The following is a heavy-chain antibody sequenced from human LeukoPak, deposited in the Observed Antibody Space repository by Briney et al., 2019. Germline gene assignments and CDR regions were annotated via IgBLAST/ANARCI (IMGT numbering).Heavy chain of an antibody. CDR1: GYIFTNYW. CDR3: ARRQYSGYDFDF. J-gene: IGHJ4*02. V-gene: IGHV5-51*01. Sequence: GASLKISCKASGYIFTNYWIGWVRQMPGKGLEWMGIIYPRDSDTRYSPSFQGQVTVSADKSISTAYLQWNTLEASDTAMYYCARRQYSGYDFDFWGQGTLVTVSS. D-gene: IGHD5-12*01. CDR2: IYPRDSDT.